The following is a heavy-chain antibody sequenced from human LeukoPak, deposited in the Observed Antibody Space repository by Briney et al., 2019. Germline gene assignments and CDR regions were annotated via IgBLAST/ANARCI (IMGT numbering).Heavy chain of an antibody. D-gene: IGHD5-18*01. CDR1: GFTFSSYW. Sequence: GGSLRLSCAASGFTFSSYWMSWVRQAPGKGLEWVANIKQDGSDKNYVDSVKGRFTISRGNAKNTLYLQMNSLRAEDTAVYYCARDWRAMNAFDVWGQGTMVTVSS. J-gene: IGHJ3*01. CDR2: IKQDGSDK. V-gene: IGHV3-7*01. CDR3: ARDWRAMNAFDV.